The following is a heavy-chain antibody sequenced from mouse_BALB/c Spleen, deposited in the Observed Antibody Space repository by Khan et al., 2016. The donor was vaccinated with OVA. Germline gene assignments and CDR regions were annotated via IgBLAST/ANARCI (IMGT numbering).Heavy chain of an antibody. CDR3: ARCFGANSSLYAMDY. CDR2: IWSDGST. CDR1: GFSLTSYG. J-gene: IGHJ4*01. D-gene: IGHD1-1*02. V-gene: IGHV2-6*02. Sequence: QVQLKESGPGLVAPSQSLSITCTASGFSLTSYGVHWVRQPPGKGLEWLVVIWSDGSTKKYSVLISRLSISKDNSTSQAFLKMNSLQTDDTAIYDCARCFGANSSLYAMDYWGQGTSVTVSS.